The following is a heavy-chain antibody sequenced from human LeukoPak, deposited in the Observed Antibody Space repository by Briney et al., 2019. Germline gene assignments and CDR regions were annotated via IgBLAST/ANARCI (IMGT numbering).Heavy chain of an antibody. J-gene: IGHJ4*02. CDR1: GGSISSSSYY. CDR2: IYYSGST. V-gene: IGHV4-39*07. CDR3: ARPYPLYCSSTSCQDY. D-gene: IGHD2-2*01. Sequence: PSETLSLTCTVSGGSISSSSYYWGWIRQPPGKGLEWIGSIYYSGSTYYNPSLKSRVTISVDRSKNQFSLKLSSVTAADTAVYYCARPYPLYCSSTSCQDYWGQGTLVTVSS.